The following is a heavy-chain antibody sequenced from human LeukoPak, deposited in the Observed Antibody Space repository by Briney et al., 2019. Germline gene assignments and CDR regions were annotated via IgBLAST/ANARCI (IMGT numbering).Heavy chain of an antibody. J-gene: IGHJ3*02. CDR2: IKQDGSEK. Sequence: PGGSLRLSCAASGFTFSSYWMSWFRQAPGKGLEWVANIKQDGSEKYYVDSVKGRFTISRDNAKNSLYLQMNSLRAEDTAVYYCARDSGYGPYAFDIWGQGTMVTVSS. CDR1: GFTFSSYW. V-gene: IGHV3-7*01. CDR3: ARDSGYGPYAFDI. D-gene: IGHD5-18*01.